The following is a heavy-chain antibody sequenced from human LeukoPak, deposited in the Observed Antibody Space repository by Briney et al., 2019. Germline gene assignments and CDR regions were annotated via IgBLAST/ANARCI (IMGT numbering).Heavy chain of an antibody. Sequence: PSETLSLTCTVSGGSVNSGSYYWNWIRQPPGKGLEWIGYIYYSGSTNYNPSLKSRVTISVDTSKNQFSLKLSSVTAADTAVYYCARTNWNDVFFFDYWGQGTLVTVSS. V-gene: IGHV4-61*01. CDR1: GGSVNSGSYY. J-gene: IGHJ4*02. CDR3: ARTNWNDVFFFDY. CDR2: IYYSGST. D-gene: IGHD1-1*01.